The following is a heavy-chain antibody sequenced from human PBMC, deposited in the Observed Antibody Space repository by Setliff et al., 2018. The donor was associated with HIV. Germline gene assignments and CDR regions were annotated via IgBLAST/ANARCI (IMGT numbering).Heavy chain of an antibody. J-gene: IGHJ6*02. CDR2: IYYSGST. CDR1: GDSITGHY. D-gene: IGHD3-10*01. Sequence: SETLSLTCTVSGDSITGHYWNWIRQPPGKGLEWIGSIYYSGSTYYNPSLKSRVTISVDTSKNLFSLKVNSVTAADTAVYYCARHDITLVRGLVWGQGTTVTVSS. CDR3: ARHDITLVRGLV. V-gene: IGHV4-59*08.